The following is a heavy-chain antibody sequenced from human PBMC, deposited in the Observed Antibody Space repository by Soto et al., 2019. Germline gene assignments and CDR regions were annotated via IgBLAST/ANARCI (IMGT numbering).Heavy chain of an antibody. J-gene: IGHJ4*02. D-gene: IGHD4-17*01. Sequence: GGSLRLSCAASGFTFSSYSMNWVRQAPGKGLEWVSYISSSSSTIYYADSVKGRFTISRDNAKNSLYLQMNSLRAEDTAVYYCARSTVGVYFDYWGQGTLVTVSS. CDR3: ARSTVGVYFDY. CDR1: GFTFSSYS. CDR2: ISSSSSTI. V-gene: IGHV3-48*01.